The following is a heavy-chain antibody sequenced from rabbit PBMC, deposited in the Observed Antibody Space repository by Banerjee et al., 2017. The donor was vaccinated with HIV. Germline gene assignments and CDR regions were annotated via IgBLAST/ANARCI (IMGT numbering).Heavy chain of an antibody. CDR2: IYSSSGNT. J-gene: IGHJ4*01. Sequence: QEQLEESGGDLVQPEGSLTLTCKASGSDISSNAMCWVRQAPGKGLELIACIYSSSGNTVYATWAKGRFTISKTSWTTVTLQMTSLTAADTASYFCARDLAGVTGWNFGLWGPGTLVTVS. CDR3: ARDLAGVTGWNFGL. CDR1: GSDISSNA. D-gene: IGHD4-1*01. V-gene: IGHV1S45*01.